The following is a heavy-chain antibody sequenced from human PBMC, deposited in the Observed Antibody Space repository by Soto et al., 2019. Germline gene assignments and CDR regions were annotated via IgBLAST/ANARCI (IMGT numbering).Heavy chain of an antibody. D-gene: IGHD2-21*02. CDR2: ISYDGSNK. CDR3: AKDGSSYCGGDCYPFDY. CDR1: GFTFSSYG. J-gene: IGHJ4*02. Sequence: GGSLRLSCAASGFTFSSYGMHWVRQAPGKWLEWVAVISYDGSNKYYADSVKGRFTISRDNSKNTLYLQMNSLRAEDTAVYYCAKDGSSYCGGDCYPFDYWGQGXLVTVS. V-gene: IGHV3-30*18.